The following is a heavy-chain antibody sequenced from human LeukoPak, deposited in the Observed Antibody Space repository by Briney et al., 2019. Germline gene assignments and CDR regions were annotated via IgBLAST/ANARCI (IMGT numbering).Heavy chain of an antibody. D-gene: IGHD3-22*01. J-gene: IGHJ3*02. CDR1: GYSISSGYY. Sequence: SETLSLTCTVSGYSISSGYYWGWIRQPPGKGLEWIGYIYYSGSTNYNPSLKSRVTISVDTSKNQFSLKLSSVTAADTAVYYCARFSDYYDSSGTDAFDIWGQGTMVTVSS. CDR3: ARFSDYYDSSGTDAFDI. CDR2: IYYSGST. V-gene: IGHV4-61*01.